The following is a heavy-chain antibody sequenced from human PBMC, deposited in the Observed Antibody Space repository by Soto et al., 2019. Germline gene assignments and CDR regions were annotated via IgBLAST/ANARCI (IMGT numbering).Heavy chain of an antibody. Sequence: PGRCLRCSXIPSPFCFTSHSMNRAPQATGKALQWVPPTSNRGTHTYSADPVKGRFTISRDNDKNSLYLQMNNLRAEDTATYYCTRAHEVAWFDSWGLGTLVTVSS. D-gene: IGHD2-15*01. J-gene: IGHJ5*01. CDR1: PFCFTSHS. CDR3: TRAHEVAWFDS. CDR2: TSNRGTHT. V-gene: IGHV3-21*06.